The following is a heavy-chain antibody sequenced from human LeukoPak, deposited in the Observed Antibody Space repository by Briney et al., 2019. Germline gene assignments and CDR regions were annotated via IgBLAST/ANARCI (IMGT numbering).Heavy chain of an antibody. V-gene: IGHV3-23*01. D-gene: IGHD3-22*01. CDR3: AKLSGYAKYNWFDP. J-gene: IGHJ5*02. CDR1: GFTFSSYA. Sequence: GGSLRLSCAASGFTFSSYAMSWVRQAPGKGLEWVSAIIGSGGSTYYADSVKGRFTISRDNSKNTLYLQMNSLRAEDTAVYYCAKLSGYAKYNWFDPWGQGALVTVSS. CDR2: IIGSGGST.